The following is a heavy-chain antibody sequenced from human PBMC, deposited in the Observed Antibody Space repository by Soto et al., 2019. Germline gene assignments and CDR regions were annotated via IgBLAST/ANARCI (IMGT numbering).Heavy chain of an antibody. CDR3: ASFCNQLPYYYYGMDV. V-gene: IGHV1-18*01. CDR1: GYTFTSYG. J-gene: IGHJ6*02. CDR2: ISAYNGNT. Sequence: ASVKVSCKASGYTFTSYGISWVRQAPGQGLEWMGWISAYNGNTNYAQKLQGRVTMTTDTATSTAYMELSSLRSEDTAVYYCASFCNQLPYYYYGMDVWGQGTTVTVSS. D-gene: IGHD2-2*01.